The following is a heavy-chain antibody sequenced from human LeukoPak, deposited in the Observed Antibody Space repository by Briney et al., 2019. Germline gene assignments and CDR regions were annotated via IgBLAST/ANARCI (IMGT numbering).Heavy chain of an antibody. CDR3: AKYRHGAYGSCFDY. J-gene: IGHJ4*02. D-gene: IGHD4-17*01. CDR2: IRYDGGDE. V-gene: IGHV3-30*02. CDR1: GFTFSDYG. Sequence: PGGSLRLSCAASGFTFSDYGMHWVRQAPGKGLEWVAFIRYDGGDEKYADSVKGRFTVSRDNSKNTLYLQMNSLRVEDTAVYYCAKYRHGAYGSCFDYWGQGTLVTVSS.